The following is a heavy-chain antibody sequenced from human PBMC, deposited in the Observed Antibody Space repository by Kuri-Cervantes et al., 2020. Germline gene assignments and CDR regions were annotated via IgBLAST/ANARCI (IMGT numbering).Heavy chain of an antibody. CDR3: AKVRRGGLDGFDI. D-gene: IGHD3-16*01. V-gene: IGHV1-69*13. Sequence: SVKVSCKASGVTFSSYAISWVRQAPGQGLEWMGGIIPIFGTANYAQKFQGRVTITVDESTSTAYMELSSLRSEDTALYYCAKVRRGGLDGFDIWGQGTMVTVSS. CDR1: GVTFSSYA. CDR2: IIPIFGTA. J-gene: IGHJ3*02.